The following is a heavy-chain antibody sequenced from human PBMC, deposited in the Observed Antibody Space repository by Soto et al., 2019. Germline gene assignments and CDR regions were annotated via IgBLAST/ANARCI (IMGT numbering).Heavy chain of an antibody. J-gene: IGHJ6*02. CDR3: ATQRGSGKTYCYNMDV. CDR2: INYIGRTT. Sequence: EVQLLESGGGLVQPGGSLRLSCETSGFTFSSYAMTWVRQAPGMGLEWVAVINYIGRTTFHAQSVKGRFTISRDNSMNTVFLKMDSLRADDTAVYYCATQRGSGKTYCYNMDVWGLGTTVIVSS. D-gene: IGHD3-10*01. CDR1: GFTFSSYA. V-gene: IGHV3-23*01.